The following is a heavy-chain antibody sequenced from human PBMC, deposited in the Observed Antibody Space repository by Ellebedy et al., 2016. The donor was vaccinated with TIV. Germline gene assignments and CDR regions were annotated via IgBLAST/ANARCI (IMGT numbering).Heavy chain of an antibody. CDR3: AAPLRQLLPYDY. CDR2: ISGSGADA. CDR1: GFTFSNYA. V-gene: IGHV3-23*01. D-gene: IGHD2-2*01. Sequence: GESLKISXAASGFTFSNYAMNWVRQAPGKGLEWVSAISGSGADAYYGDSVKGRFTVSRDNSKYTLYLQMRSLRVEDTAVYYCAAPLRQLLPYDYWGQGTLVTVSS. J-gene: IGHJ4*02.